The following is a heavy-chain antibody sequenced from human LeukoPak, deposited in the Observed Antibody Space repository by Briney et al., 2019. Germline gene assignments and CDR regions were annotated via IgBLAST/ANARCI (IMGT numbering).Heavy chain of an antibody. J-gene: IGHJ4*02. D-gene: IGHD3-10*01. V-gene: IGHV3-30*02. CDR1: GFTFSSYS. CDR2: IRSDGSNK. Sequence: GGSLRLSCAASGFTFSSYSMHWVRQAPGKGLEWVAFIRSDGSNKYSADSGKGRFAIARDNSKNTLYLQMNSLRAEATAVYYCAKVRGYYGSGSLGYWGQGTLVTVSS. CDR3: AKVRGYYGSGSLGY.